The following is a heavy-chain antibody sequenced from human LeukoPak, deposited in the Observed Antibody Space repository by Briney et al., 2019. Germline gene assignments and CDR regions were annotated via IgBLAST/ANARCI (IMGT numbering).Heavy chain of an antibody. CDR2: ISSDGSNK. CDR3: ARSNAYSGSSLWY. Sequence: GGSLRLSCAASGFTFSTYTMHWVRQAPGKGLEWVALISSDGSNKYYADSVKGRFTISRDNSKNTLYLQMNSLRAEDTAVYYCARSNAYSGSSLWYWGQGTLVTVSS. V-gene: IGHV3-30*04. J-gene: IGHJ4*02. D-gene: IGHD1-26*01. CDR1: GFTFSTYT.